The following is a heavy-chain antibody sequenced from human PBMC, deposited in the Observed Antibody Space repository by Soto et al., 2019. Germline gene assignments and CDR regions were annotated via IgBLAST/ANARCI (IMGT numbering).Heavy chain of an antibody. CDR2: ISYDGSNK. D-gene: IGHD3-22*01. CDR1: GFTFSSYG. V-gene: IGHV3-30*18. Sequence: QVQLVESGGGVVQPGRSLRLSCAASGFTFSSYGMHWVRQAPGKGLEWVAVISYDGSNKYYADSVKGRFTISRDNSKNTLYLQMNSLRAEDTAVYYCAKLGNPDYDSSGYYYVEDYWGQGTLVTVS. CDR3: AKLGNPDYDSSGYYYVEDY. J-gene: IGHJ4*02.